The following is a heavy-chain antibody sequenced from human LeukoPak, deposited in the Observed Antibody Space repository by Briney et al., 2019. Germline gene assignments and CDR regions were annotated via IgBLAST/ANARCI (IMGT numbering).Heavy chain of an antibody. CDR3: ARGYIAAQENWFDP. V-gene: IGHV4-34*01. CDR1: GGSFSGYY. CDR2: INHSGST. J-gene: IGHJ5*02. Sequence: SETLSLTCAVYGGSFSGYYWSWLRQPPGKGLEWIGEINHSGSTNYNPSLKSRVTISVDTSKNQFSLKLSSVTAADTAVYYCARGYIAAQENWFDPWGQGTLVTVSS. D-gene: IGHD6-13*01.